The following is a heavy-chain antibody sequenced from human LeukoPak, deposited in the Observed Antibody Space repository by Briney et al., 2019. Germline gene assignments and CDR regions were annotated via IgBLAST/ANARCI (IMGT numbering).Heavy chain of an antibody. D-gene: IGHD7-27*01. CDR2: IYPGDSDI. Sequence: GESLKISCKGSGYSFTTYRIGWVRQMPGKGLEWMGIIYPGDSDIRYSPSFQGQVTISADKSISTAYLQWSSLKASDTAMYYCARQRVNWGLVNDYWGQGTLVTVSS. CDR1: GYSFTTYR. CDR3: ARQRVNWGLVNDY. V-gene: IGHV5-51*01. J-gene: IGHJ4*02.